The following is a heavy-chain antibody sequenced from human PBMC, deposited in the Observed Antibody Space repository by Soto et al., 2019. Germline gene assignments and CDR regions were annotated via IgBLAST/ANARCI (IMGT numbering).Heavy chain of an antibody. Sequence: GGSLRLSCAASGFTFSSYGMHWVRQAPGKGLESVAVIWYDGSNKYYADSVKGRFTISRDNSKNTLYLQMNSLRAEDTAVYYCARVGDSSGYYDYYYYYGMDVWGQGTTVTVSS. CDR2: IWYDGSNK. CDR3: ARVGDSSGYYDYYYYYGMDV. D-gene: IGHD3-22*01. J-gene: IGHJ6*02. CDR1: GFTFSSYG. V-gene: IGHV3-33*01.